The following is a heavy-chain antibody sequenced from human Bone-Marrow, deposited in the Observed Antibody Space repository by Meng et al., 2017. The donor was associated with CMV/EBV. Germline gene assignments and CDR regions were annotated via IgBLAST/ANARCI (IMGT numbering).Heavy chain of an antibody. CDR3: AVHQKRLDAFDI. CDR2: IYYSGST. J-gene: IGHJ3*02. Sequence: SETLSLTCTVSGGSISSHYWSWIRQAPGKGLEWIGSIYYSGSTYYNPSLKSRVTISVDTSKNQFSLKLSSVTAADTAVYYCAVHQKRLDAFDIWGQGTMVTVSS. CDR1: GGSISSHY. D-gene: IGHD6-25*01. V-gene: IGHV4-59*04.